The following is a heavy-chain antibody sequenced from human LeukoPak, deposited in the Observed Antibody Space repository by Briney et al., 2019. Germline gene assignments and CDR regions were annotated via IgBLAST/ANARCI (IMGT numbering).Heavy chain of an antibody. CDR2: INPNSGGT. J-gene: IGHJ6*03. CDR3: ARDSPNPGVTYYYVDV. V-gene: IGHV1-2*02. D-gene: IGHD2-8*01. Sequence: ASVKVSCKASGYTFTGYYMHWVRQAPGQGLEWMGWINPNSGGTNYAQKFQGRVTMTRDTSISTAYMELSRLRSDDTAVYYCARDSPNPGVTYYYVDVWGKGTTVTISS. CDR1: GYTFTGYY.